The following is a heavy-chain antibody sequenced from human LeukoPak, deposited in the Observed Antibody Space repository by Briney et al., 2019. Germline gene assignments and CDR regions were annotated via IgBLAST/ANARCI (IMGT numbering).Heavy chain of an antibody. D-gene: IGHD3-10*01. CDR2: IYYSVST. Sequence: SETLSLTCTVSGGSISSSSYYWGWIRQPPGKGLEWIGSIYYSVSTYYNASLKSRVTISVDTSKNQFSLKLSSVTAADTAIYYCARRPGYYYGSGSYYNTYYYFDYWGQGTLVTVSS. CDR1: GGSISSSSYY. J-gene: IGHJ4*02. CDR3: ARRPGYYYGSGSYYNTYYYFDY. V-gene: IGHV4-39*01.